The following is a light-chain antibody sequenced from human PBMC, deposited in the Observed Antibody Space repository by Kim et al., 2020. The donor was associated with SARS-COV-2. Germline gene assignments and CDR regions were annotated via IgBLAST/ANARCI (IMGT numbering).Light chain of an antibody. Sequence: DIQMTQSPSSLSASVGDRVTITCRASQSISSYLNWYQQKPGKAPKLLIYAASSLQSGVPSRFSGSGSGTDFTLTISSLQPEDFATYYCQQSYSTPPGYIFGQGTKLEI. V-gene: IGKV1-39*01. CDR1: QSISSY. CDR2: AAS. CDR3: QQSYSTPPGYI. J-gene: IGKJ2*01.